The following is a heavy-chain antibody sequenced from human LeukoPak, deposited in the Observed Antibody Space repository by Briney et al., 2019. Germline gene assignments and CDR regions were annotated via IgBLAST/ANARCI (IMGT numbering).Heavy chain of an antibody. V-gene: IGHV4-59*01. CDR2: IYYSGST. D-gene: IGHD6-19*01. CDR1: GGSISSYY. Sequence: PSETLSLTCTVSGGSISSYYWSWIRQPPGKGLEWIGYIYYSGSTNYNPSLKSRVTISVDTSKNQFSLKLSSVTAADTAVYYCARACGGWYRQKYYFDYWGQGTLVTVSS. CDR3: ARACGGWYRQKYYFDY. J-gene: IGHJ4*02.